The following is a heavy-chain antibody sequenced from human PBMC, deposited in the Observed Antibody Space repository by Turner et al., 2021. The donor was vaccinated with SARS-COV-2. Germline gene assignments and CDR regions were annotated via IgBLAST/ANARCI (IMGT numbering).Heavy chain of an antibody. V-gene: IGHV4-39*01. D-gene: IGHD2-2*03. Sequence: LKLQESGPGLVKPAETRSLNCTVPGGSISSSTYYWGWIRQPPGKWLEWMVSIYYIGITYYNPSLKSRVTISVYTSKTQFSLKLISVTAAETSVYYCARLMDSIDYYYCMDVWGQGTTVTVSS. CDR3: ARLMDSIDYYYCMDV. CDR2: IYYIGIT. CDR1: GGSISSSTYY. J-gene: IGHJ6*02.